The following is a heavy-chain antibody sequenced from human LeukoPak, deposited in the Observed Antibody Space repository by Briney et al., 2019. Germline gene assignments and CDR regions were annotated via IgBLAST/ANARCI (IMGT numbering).Heavy chain of an antibody. CDR2: ISAGSTI. J-gene: IGHJ4*02. CDR3: ARDLFGTYDSDY. CDR1: GFNFGIYS. D-gene: IGHD5-12*01. Sequence: PGGSLRLSCADSGFNFGIYSLNWVRQAPGKGLEWLSYISAGSTIYYADSVKGRFTISRDNANNLLYLQMNSLRAEDTAVYYCARDLFGTYDSDYWGQGILVTVSS. V-gene: IGHV3-48*01.